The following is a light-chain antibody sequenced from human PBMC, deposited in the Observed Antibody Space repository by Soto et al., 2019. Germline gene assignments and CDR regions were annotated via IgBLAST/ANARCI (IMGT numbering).Light chain of an antibody. J-gene: IGKJ1*01. Sequence: DIQMTQSPSTLSGSVGDRVTITCRASQTINSWLAWYQQKPGKAPKVLIFDASSLKTGVPSRFSGSGSGTEFTLTISSLQPGDFATYYCQQYNSYSLTFGQGTKVDIK. CDR2: DAS. V-gene: IGKV1-5*01. CDR3: QQYNSYSLT. CDR1: QTINSW.